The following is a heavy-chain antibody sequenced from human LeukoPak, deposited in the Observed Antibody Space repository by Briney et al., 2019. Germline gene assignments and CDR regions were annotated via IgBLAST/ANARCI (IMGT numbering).Heavy chain of an antibody. Sequence: SETLSLTCAVYGGSFSGYSWSWIRQPPGKGLEWIGYIYHSGSTYYNPSLKSRVTISVDRSKNQFSLKLSSVTAADTAVYYCARGLGGTVTTHDAFDIWGQGTMVTVSS. D-gene: IGHD4-17*01. J-gene: IGHJ3*02. CDR2: IYHSGST. CDR1: GGSFSGYS. CDR3: ARGLGGTVTTHDAFDI. V-gene: IGHV4-30-2*01.